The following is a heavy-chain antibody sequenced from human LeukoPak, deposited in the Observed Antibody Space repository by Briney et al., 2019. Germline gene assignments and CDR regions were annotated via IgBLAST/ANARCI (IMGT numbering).Heavy chain of an antibody. CDR3: ARGGQQLVEPFDP. CDR2: IYPGDSDT. D-gene: IGHD6-13*01. CDR1: GYSFTSYW. J-gene: IGHJ5*02. Sequence: GESLKISCKGSGYSFTSYWIGWVRQMLGKGLEWMGIIYPGDSDTRYSPSFQGQATISADKSISTAYLQWSSLKASDTAMYYCARGGQQLVEPFDPWGQGTLVTVSS. V-gene: IGHV5-51*01.